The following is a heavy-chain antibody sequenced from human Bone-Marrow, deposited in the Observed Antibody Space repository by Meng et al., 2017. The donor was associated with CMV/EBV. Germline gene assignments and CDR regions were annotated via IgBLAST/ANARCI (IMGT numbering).Heavy chain of an antibody. J-gene: IGHJ4*02. Sequence: GGSLRLSCVASGFTFSDHYMKWVRQAPGKGPEWVGLIRNEVNSYTTEYAASVKGRFIISRDDSKNSLYLQMNNLKTEDTAVYYCARLYYYDSSYYFDYWGEATLAASSS. CDR1: GFTFSDHY. CDR2: IRNEVNSYTT. V-gene: IGHV3-72*01. D-gene: IGHD3-22*01. CDR3: ARLYYYDSSYYFDY.